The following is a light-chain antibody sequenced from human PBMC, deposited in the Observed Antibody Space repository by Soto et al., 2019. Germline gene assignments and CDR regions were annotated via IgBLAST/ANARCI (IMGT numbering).Light chain of an antibody. CDR2: DAS. CDR1: QSISSY. Sequence: EIVLTQSPATLSLSRGERATLSCRASQSISSYLAWYQQKPGQAPRLLIHDASDRAAGIPARFSGSGSGTDFTLTISGLEPEDFAIYYCQQRDSWPITFGQGTRLEIK. J-gene: IGKJ5*01. V-gene: IGKV3-11*01. CDR3: QQRDSWPIT.